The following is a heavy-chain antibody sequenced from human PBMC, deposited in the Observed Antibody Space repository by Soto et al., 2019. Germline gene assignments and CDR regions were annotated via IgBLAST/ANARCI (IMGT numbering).Heavy chain of an antibody. CDR3: ARAVRRVCMDTYYFDY. D-gene: IGHD2-8*01. J-gene: IGHJ4*02. CDR2: IWYDGSNK. V-gene: IGHV3-33*01. CDR1: GFTFSSYG. Sequence: QVQLVESGGGVVQPGRSLRLSCAASGFTFSSYGMHWVRQAPGKGLEWVAVIWYDGSNKYYADFVKGRFTISRDNSKNTLYLQMNSLRAEDTAVYYCARAVRRVCMDTYYFDYWGQGTLVTVSS.